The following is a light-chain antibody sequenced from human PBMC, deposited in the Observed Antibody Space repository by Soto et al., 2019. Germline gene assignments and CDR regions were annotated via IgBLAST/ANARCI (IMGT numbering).Light chain of an antibody. CDR1: QDIRKY. CDR2: DAS. V-gene: IGKV1-5*01. J-gene: IGKJ1*01. Sequence: DIQMTQSPSTVSATVGDRVTITCQASQDIRKYLNWYQQKLGKVPKLLIYDASSLESGVPSRFSGSGSGTEFTLTISSLQPDDFATYYCEQYNSYWTFGQGTKVDIK. CDR3: EQYNSYWT.